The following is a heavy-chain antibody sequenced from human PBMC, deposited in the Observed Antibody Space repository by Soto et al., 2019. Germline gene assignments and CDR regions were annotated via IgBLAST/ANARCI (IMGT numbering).Heavy chain of an antibody. V-gene: IGHV3-49*04. Sequence: PGGSLRLSCTTSGFTFGDYALSWVRQAPGKGLEWVGFIRRNAYGGTTDYAASVKGRFTTSRDDSKGIAYLQMNSLRTEDTALYYCTRASSLDFDFWGQGTLVTVSS. D-gene: IGHD3-16*01. CDR3: TRASSLDFDF. CDR1: GFTFGDYA. J-gene: IGHJ4*02. CDR2: IRRNAYGGTT.